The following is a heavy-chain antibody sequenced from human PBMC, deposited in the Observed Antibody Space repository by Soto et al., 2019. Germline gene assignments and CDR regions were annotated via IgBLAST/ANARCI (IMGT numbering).Heavy chain of an antibody. Sequence: SETLSLTCNVSGGSMSGSYWSWIRQTAGKRLEWIGRIYTSGSTNYNPSLQSRVSMSIDTSKNLFSLRLDSVTAADTAVYFCARAGGSLWGQGHLV. V-gene: IGHV4-4*07. D-gene: IGHD3-16*01. CDR3: ARAGGSL. J-gene: IGHJ4*02. CDR2: IYTSGST. CDR1: GGSMSGSY.